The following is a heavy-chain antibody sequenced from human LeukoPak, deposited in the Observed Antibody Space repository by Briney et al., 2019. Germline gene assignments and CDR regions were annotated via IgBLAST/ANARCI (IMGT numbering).Heavy chain of an antibody. CDR1: GFTFSSYA. J-gene: IGHJ4*02. CDR2: ISYDGSNK. CDR3: ASSTPGPLPYYFDY. Sequence: PGGSLRLSCAASGFTFSSYAMHWVRQAPGKGLEWVAVISYDGSNKYYADSVKGRFTISRDNSKNTLYLQMNSLRAEDTAVYYCASSTPGPLPYYFDYWGQGTLVTVSS. V-gene: IGHV3-30-3*01.